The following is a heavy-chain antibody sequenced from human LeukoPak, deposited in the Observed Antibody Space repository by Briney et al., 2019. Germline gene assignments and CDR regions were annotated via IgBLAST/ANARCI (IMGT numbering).Heavy chain of an antibody. CDR1: GYSISSGYY. Sequence: SETLSLTCAVSGYSISSGYYWGWIRQPPGKGLEWIGSIYHSGSTYYNPSLKSRVTISVDTSKNQFSLKLSSVTAADTAVYYCARDGVVPAAIVTPELTGIDYWGQGTLVTVSS. J-gene: IGHJ4*02. V-gene: IGHV4-38-2*02. D-gene: IGHD2-2*01. CDR3: ARDGVVPAAIVTPELTGIDY. CDR2: IYHSGST.